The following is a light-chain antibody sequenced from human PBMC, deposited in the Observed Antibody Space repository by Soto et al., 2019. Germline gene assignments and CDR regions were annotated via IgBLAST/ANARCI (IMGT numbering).Light chain of an antibody. V-gene: IGKV3-11*01. CDR2: DAS. Sequence: EIVLTQSPATLSLSPGERATLSCRASQSVSSYLAWYQQKPGQALRLLIYDASNRATGIPARFSGSGSGTDFTLTISRLEPEDFAVYYCQQYGTSPRTFGQGTKVDIK. J-gene: IGKJ1*01. CDR3: QQYGTSPRT. CDR1: QSVSSY.